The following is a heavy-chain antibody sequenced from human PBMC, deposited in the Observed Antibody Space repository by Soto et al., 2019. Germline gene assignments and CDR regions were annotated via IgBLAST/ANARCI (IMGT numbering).Heavy chain of an antibody. D-gene: IGHD6-6*01. CDR1: GGSISSYY. CDR2: IYYSGST. J-gene: IGHJ4*02. V-gene: IGHV4-59*01. Sequence: PSETLSLTCTVSGGSISSYYWSWIRQPPGKGLEWIGYIYYSGSTNYNPSLKSRVTISVDTSKNQFSLKLSSVTAADTAVYYCARGERYSTSSWLIDYWGQATLVTVS. CDR3: ARGERYSTSSWLIDY.